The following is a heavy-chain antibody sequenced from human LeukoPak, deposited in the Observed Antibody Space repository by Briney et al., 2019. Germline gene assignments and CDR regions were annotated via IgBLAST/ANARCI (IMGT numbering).Heavy chain of an antibody. Sequence: ASETLSLTCTVSGYSISSGYYWGWIRQPPGKGLEWIGSIYHSGSTYYNPSLKSRVTISVDTSKNQFSLKLSSVTAADTAVYYCARHRLYGSGSYYTFNWFDPWGQGTLVTVSS. D-gene: IGHD3-10*01. CDR3: ARHRLYGSGSYYTFNWFDP. CDR2: IYHSGST. J-gene: IGHJ5*02. V-gene: IGHV4-38-2*02. CDR1: GYSISSGYY.